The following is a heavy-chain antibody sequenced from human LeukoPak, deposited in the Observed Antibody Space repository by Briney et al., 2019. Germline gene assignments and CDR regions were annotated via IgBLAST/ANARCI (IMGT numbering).Heavy chain of an antibody. D-gene: IGHD3-22*01. CDR1: GDSVSSNSAA. CDR2: TYYRSKWYN. J-gene: IGHJ4*02. CDR3: ARDLEDYYYDSSGSMTLDY. Sequence: SQTLSLTCAISGDSVSSNSAAWNWIRQSPPRGLEWLGRTYYRSKWYNDYAVSVKSRITINPDTSKNQFSLQLNSVTPEDTAVYYCARDLEDYYYDSSGSMTLDYWGQGTLVTVSS. V-gene: IGHV6-1*01.